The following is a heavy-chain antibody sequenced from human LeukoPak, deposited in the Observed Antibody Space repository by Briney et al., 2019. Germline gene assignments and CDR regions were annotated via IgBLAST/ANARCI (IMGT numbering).Heavy chain of an antibody. D-gene: IGHD2-2*01. CDR2: IIPILGIA. Sequence: GASVKVSCKASGGTFSSYTISWVRQAPGQGLEWMGRIIPILGIANYAQKFQRRVTITADKSTSTAYMELSSLRSEDTAVYYCAVYCSSTSCFRFDPWGQGTLVTVSS. CDR1: GGTFSSYT. V-gene: IGHV1-69*02. J-gene: IGHJ5*02. CDR3: AVYCSSTSCFRFDP.